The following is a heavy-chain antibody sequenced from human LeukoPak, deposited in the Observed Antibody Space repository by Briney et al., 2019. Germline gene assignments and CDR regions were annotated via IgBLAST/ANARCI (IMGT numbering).Heavy chain of an antibody. V-gene: IGHV1-18*01. CDR2: ISGYNGNT. Sequence: GASVKVSCKASGYTFTTYNINWVRQAPGQGLEWMGWISGYNGNTNYAQKLQGRVTMTTDTSTSTAYMELRSLKSDDTAVYYCARDGGSGQFDPWGQGTLVTVSS. CDR1: GYTFTTYN. D-gene: IGHD3-16*01. J-gene: IGHJ5*02. CDR3: ARDGGSGQFDP.